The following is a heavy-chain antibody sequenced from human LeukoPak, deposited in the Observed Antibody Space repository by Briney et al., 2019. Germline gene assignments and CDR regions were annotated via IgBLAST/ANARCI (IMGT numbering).Heavy chain of an antibody. D-gene: IGHD6-13*01. J-gene: IGHJ4*02. CDR2: ISGSGGST. CDR3: ARVGRRAGAGIPFDY. V-gene: IGHV3-23*01. CDR1: GFTFSSYG. Sequence: GGSLRLSCAASGFTFSSYGMSWVRQAPGKGLEWVSAISGSGGSTYYADSVKGRFTISRGNSKNTLYLQMNSLRAEDTAVYYCARVGRRAGAGIPFDYWGQGTLVTVSS.